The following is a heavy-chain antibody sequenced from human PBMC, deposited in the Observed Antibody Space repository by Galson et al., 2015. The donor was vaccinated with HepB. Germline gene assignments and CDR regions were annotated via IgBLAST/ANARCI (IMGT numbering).Heavy chain of an antibody. CDR3: TSGYCSISSCYYPFDS. J-gene: IGHJ4*02. Sequence: SLRLSCAASGFTFSSHSMNWVRQAPGKGLEWVSSISSSTSYIYYADSVKGRFTISRDNGKNSLFLQMNSLRAEDTAVYYCTSGYCSISSCYYPFDSWGQGTLVTVSS. D-gene: IGHD2-2*01. CDR1: GFTFSSHS. CDR2: ISSSTSYI. V-gene: IGHV3-21*06.